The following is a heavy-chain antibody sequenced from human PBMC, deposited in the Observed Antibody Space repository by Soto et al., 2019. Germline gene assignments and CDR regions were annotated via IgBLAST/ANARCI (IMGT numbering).Heavy chain of an antibody. J-gene: IGHJ5*02. V-gene: IGHV4-31*03. CDR1: GGSISSGGYY. Sequence: SETLSLTCTVSGGSISSGGYYWSWIRQHPGKGLEWIGYIYYSGSTYYNPSLKSRVTISVDTSKNQFSLKLSSVTAADTAVYYCARGRFAPYCGGDCYSDNWFDPWGQGTLVTVSS. D-gene: IGHD2-21*02. CDR2: IYYSGST. CDR3: ARGRFAPYCGGDCYSDNWFDP.